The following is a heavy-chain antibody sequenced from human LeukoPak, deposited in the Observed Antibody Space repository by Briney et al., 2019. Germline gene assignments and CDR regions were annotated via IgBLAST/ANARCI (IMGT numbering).Heavy chain of an antibody. J-gene: IGHJ4*02. V-gene: IGHV3-23*01. Sequence: GGSLRLSCAASGFTVSSNYMSWVRQAPGKGLEWVSGIIASGGRTYYADSVKGRFTISRDNSKNTLYLQVNSLRAEDTAVYYCAKDAVAPGSSGDFFDYWGQGTLVTVSS. CDR2: IIASGGRT. D-gene: IGHD3-10*01. CDR3: AKDAVAPGSSGDFFDY. CDR1: GFTVSSNY.